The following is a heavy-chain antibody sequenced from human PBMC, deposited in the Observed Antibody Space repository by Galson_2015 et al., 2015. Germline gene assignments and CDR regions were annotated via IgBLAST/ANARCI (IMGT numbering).Heavy chain of an antibody. V-gene: IGHV3-30*18. D-gene: IGHD2-2*01. Sequence: SLRLSCAASGFTFTTYGTHWVRQAPGKGLEWVALISYDGNNRYYADSAKGRFTISRDNFKNTLYMQMNSLRAEDAAVYYCVKDLQYCSSTSCYYAFDMWGQGTMVIVSA. CDR3: VKDLQYCSSTSCYYAFDM. CDR2: ISYDGNNR. CDR1: GFTFTTYG. J-gene: IGHJ3*02.